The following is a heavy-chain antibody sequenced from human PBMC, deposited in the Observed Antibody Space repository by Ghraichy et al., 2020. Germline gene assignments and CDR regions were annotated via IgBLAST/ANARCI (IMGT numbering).Heavy chain of an antibody. D-gene: IGHD2-21*01. V-gene: IGHV3-20*04. J-gene: IGHJ3*02. CDR2: ITWNGGST. Sequence: GGSLRLSCTASGFTLEDYAIIWVRQGPGKGLEWVSSITWNGGSTGYADSVKGRFTISRDNAKNIVSLQLTSLRAEDMALYYCARDGGIVEGTADAFDIWGQGTMVTVSS. CDR3: ARDGGIVEGTADAFDI. CDR1: GFTLEDYA.